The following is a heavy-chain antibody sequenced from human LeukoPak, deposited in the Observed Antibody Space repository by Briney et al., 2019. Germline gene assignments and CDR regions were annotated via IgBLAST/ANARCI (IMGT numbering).Heavy chain of an antibody. J-gene: IGHJ5*02. CDR3: ARDKTGDYGDLNWFDP. D-gene: IGHD4-17*01. CDR2: IYYNGES. V-gene: IGHV4-59*01. CDR1: GGSISNYY. Sequence: SETLSLTCTVSGGSISNYYWSWIRQSPGKGLEWIGYIYYNGESNYNPSLKSRVTISVDTSKNQFALRLTSVTAADTAVYYCARDKTGDYGDLNWFDPWGQGTLVTVSS.